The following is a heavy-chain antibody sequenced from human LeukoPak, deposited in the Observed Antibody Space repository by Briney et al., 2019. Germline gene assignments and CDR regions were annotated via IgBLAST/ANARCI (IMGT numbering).Heavy chain of an antibody. CDR3: ARKSVAGTSYYYGMDV. CDR1: GLTFRSYW. Sequence: PGWSVRLSCVASGLTFRSYWMHWLRQAPGKGLVWVARINSDGCSTSYADSVKGRFTISRDNAKNKLYLQTNSRRADDSGVYFCARKSVAGTSYYYGMDVWGQGTTVTVSS. D-gene: IGHD6-19*01. CDR2: INSDGCST. V-gene: IGHV3-74*01. J-gene: IGHJ6*02.